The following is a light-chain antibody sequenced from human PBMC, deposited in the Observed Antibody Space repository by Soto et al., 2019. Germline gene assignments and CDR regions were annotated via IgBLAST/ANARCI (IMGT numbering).Light chain of an antibody. CDR2: DVS. J-gene: IGKJ5*01. CDR3: QQRNYWQVT. CDR1: QSVSSN. Sequence: EIEMTHSPATLSLSPGERATLYCWASQSVSSNLAWYQQKPGQAPRLLIYDVSNRATGIPARFSGSGSGTDFTLTISSLEPEDFAIYYCQQRNYWQVTFGQGTRLEIK. V-gene: IGKV3D-11*02.